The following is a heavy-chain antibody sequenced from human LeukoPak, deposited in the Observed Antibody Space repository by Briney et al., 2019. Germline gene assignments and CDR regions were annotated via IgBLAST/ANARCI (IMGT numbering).Heavy chain of an antibody. CDR2: ISSSSSYI. D-gene: IGHD6-13*01. J-gene: IGHJ4*02. Sequence: GGSLRLSCAASGLTFSSYSMNWVRQAPGKGLEWVSSISSSSSYIYYADSVKGRFTISRDNAKNSLRLQMNSLRAEDTAVYYCARASIAAAGTRPGFDYWGQGTLVTVSS. CDR3: ARASIAAAGTRPGFDY. V-gene: IGHV3-21*01. CDR1: GLTFSSYS.